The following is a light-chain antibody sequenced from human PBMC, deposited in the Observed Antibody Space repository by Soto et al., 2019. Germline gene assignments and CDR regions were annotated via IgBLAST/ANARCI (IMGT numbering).Light chain of an antibody. CDR1: QSVSSY. CDR2: GAS. V-gene: IGKV3-20*01. CDR3: QQSVSPIT. J-gene: IGKJ5*01. Sequence: TVSLTPGERATLSYRASQSVSSYLAWYQQKPGQAPRLLIYGASSRATGIPDRFSGSGSGTDFTLTINIQEPEDIAVYYSQQSVSPITFGQGTRLEIK.